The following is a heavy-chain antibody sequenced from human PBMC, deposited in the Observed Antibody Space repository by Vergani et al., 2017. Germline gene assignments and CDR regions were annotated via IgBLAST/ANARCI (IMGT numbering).Heavy chain of an antibody. CDR3: ARFDDSSGYYYMDY. CDR1: GGSISSGGYY. J-gene: IGHJ4*02. D-gene: IGHD3-22*01. Sequence: QVQLQESGPGLVKPSQTLSLTCTVSGGSISSGGYYWSWIRQHPGKGLEWIGYIYYSGSTYDNPSLKSRVTISVDTSKNQFSLKLSSVTAADTAVYYCARFDDSSGYYYMDYWGQGTLVTVSS. CDR2: IYYSGST. V-gene: IGHV4-31*03.